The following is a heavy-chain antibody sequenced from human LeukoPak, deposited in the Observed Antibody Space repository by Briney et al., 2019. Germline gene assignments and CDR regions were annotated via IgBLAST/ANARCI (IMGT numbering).Heavy chain of an antibody. Sequence: SETLSLTCTVSGDSITSYYWSWIRQPRGKGLEWIGYIYNSGTTNYNLSLKSRVTISIDTSKNQFFLKLSSVTAADTAVYYCARDCRYYYGSGSYYNPYYYYGMDVWGQGTTVTVSS. CDR1: GDSITSYY. J-gene: IGHJ6*02. CDR3: ARDCRYYYGSGSYYNPYYYYGMDV. V-gene: IGHV4-59*12. CDR2: IYNSGTT. D-gene: IGHD3-10*01.